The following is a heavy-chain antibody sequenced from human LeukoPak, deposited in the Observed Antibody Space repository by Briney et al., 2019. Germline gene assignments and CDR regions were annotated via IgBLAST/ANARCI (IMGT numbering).Heavy chain of an antibody. CDR2: ISSSSSTI. V-gene: IGHV3-48*01. CDR1: GFTFSSNS. CDR3: ARMTNYYYYMDV. Sequence: PGGSLRLSCAASGFTFSSNSMNWARQAPGKGLEWVSYISSSSSTIYYADSVKGRFTISRDNAKNSLYLQMNSLRAEDTAVYYCARMTNYYYYMDVWGKGTTVTASS. J-gene: IGHJ6*03.